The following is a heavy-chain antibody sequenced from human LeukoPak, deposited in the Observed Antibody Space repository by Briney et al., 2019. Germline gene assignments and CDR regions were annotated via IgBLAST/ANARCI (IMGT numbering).Heavy chain of an antibody. Sequence: EASVKVSCKASGYTFTSYDINWVRQATGRGLEWMGWMNPNSGNTGYAQKSQGRVTMTRNTSISTAYMELSSLRSEDTAVYYCARAIGYCSGGSCHGGYWFDPWGQGTLVTVSS. V-gene: IGHV1-8*01. CDR3: ARAIGYCSGGSCHGGYWFDP. J-gene: IGHJ5*02. D-gene: IGHD2-15*01. CDR2: MNPNSGNT. CDR1: GYTFTSYD.